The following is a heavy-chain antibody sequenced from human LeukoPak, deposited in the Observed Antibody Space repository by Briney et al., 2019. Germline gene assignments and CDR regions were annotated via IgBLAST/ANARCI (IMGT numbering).Heavy chain of an antibody. Sequence: GASVKVSCKASGYTFTGYYMHWVRQAPGQGLEWMGWINPNSGGTNYAQKFQGRVTMTRDTSISTAYMELSRLRSDDTAVYYCARDLTYYYDSSGFPWGQGTLVTVPS. J-gene: IGHJ5*02. D-gene: IGHD3-22*01. V-gene: IGHV1-2*02. CDR3: ARDLTYYYDSSGFP. CDR1: GYTFTGYY. CDR2: INPNSGGT.